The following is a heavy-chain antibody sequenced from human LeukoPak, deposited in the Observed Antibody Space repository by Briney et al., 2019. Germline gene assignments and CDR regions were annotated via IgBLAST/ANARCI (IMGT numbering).Heavy chain of an antibody. Sequence: PGGSLRLSCAASGFTFSSWAMDWVRQAPGKGLEWVAVIWYDGGNKYYVDSVKGRFTISRDNSKNTVYLQMNSLRADDTAVYYCARGEAGDSSANYYNYWGQGTLVTVSS. V-gene: IGHV3-33*01. CDR3: ARGEAGDSSANYYNY. D-gene: IGHD3-22*01. J-gene: IGHJ4*02. CDR1: GFTFSSWA. CDR2: IWYDGGNK.